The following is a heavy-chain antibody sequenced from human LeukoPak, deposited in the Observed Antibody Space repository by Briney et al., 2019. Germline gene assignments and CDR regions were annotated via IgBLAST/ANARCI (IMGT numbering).Heavy chain of an antibody. D-gene: IGHD3-22*01. Sequence: SETLSLTCTVSGYSISNGYYWVWIRQPPGKGLEWIASVSHRGSTYYNPSLKSRVSISIDTSKNQFSLKVDSVTAADTAVYFCARGGSSTMIAGTDWGQGTLLTVSS. CDR1: GYSISNGYY. CDR3: ARGGSSTMIAGTD. CDR2: VSHRGST. J-gene: IGHJ4*02. V-gene: IGHV4-38-2*02.